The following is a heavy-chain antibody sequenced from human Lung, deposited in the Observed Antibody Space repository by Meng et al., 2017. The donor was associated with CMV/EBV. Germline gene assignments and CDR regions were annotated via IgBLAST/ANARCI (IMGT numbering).Heavy chain of an antibody. CDR1: GDSITSHY. J-gene: IGHJ3*02. CDR3: ARDRSDGFDI. CDR2: VYYSGST. V-gene: IGHV4-59*11. Sequence: LSCTVSGDSITSHYWTWIRQPPGKGLEWIGYVYYSGSTIYNPSLKSRLTISVDTSKNQFSLNLSSVTAADTAVYYRARDRSDGFDIWGQGTMVTVSS.